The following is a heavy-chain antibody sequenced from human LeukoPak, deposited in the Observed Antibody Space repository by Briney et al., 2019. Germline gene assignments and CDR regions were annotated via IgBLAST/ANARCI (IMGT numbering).Heavy chain of an antibody. D-gene: IGHD3-16*01. Sequence: GGSLRLSCAASGFTFSNAWMNWVRQAPGKGLEWVGRIRSETDGGTTDYAAPVKGRFTISRDDSKDTLYLQMNSLKTEDTAVYYCTSSWIRGIDYWGQGTLVTVSS. J-gene: IGHJ4*02. CDR3: TSSWIRGIDY. CDR1: GFTFSNAW. V-gene: IGHV3-15*01. CDR2: IRSETDGGTT.